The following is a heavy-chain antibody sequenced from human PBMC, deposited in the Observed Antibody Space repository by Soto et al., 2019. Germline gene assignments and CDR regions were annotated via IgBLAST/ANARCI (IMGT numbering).Heavy chain of an antibody. CDR1: GDTFTFYS. CDR2: INPILSMS. V-gene: IGHV1-69*02. Sequence: QVQLVQSGAEVKKPGSSVRVSCKASGDTFTFYSINWVRQAPGLGLEWMGRINPILSMSNYAQRFQGRVTMTADKSTSTADSELSSLSSEDTAMYYCASSYGSGYRAFDYWGQGALVTVSS. CDR3: ASSYGSGYRAFDY. J-gene: IGHJ4*02. D-gene: IGHD3-10*01.